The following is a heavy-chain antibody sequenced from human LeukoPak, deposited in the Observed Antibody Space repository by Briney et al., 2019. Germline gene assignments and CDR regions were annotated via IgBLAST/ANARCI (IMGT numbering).Heavy chain of an antibody. CDR3: ARRRAVLRFLEKTNWFDP. V-gene: IGHV4-34*01. D-gene: IGHD3-3*01. CDR2: INHSGST. CDR1: AVSFSGYY. Sequence: SETLSLTCAVYAVSFSGYYWGWIRQPPGKGREWVGEINHSGSTNSNPSLKSQVTISVDTSKNQFSLKLSSVTAADTAVYYCARRRAVLRFLEKTNWFDPWGQGTLVTVSS. J-gene: IGHJ5*02.